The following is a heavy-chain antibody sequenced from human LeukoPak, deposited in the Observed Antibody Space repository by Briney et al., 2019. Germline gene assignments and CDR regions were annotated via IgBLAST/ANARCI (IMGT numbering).Heavy chain of an antibody. CDR3: PSAKVLWFGELPDYYYMDV. J-gene: IGHJ6*03. CDR1: GFTFSSYG. CDR2: ISSSSSYI. Sequence: PGRSLRLSCAASGFTFSSYGINWVRQAPGKGLEWVSSISSSSSYIYYADSVKGRFTISRDNAKNSLYLQMNSLRAEDTAVYYCPSAKVLWFGELPDYYYMDVWGKGTTVTVSS. D-gene: IGHD3-10*01. V-gene: IGHV3-21*01.